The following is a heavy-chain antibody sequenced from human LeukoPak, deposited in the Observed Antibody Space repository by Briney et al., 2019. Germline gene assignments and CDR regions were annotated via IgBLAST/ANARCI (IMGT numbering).Heavy chain of an antibody. Sequence: ASVKVSCKASGGTFSSYAISWVRQAPGQGLEWMGWINTNTGNPTYAQGFTGRFVFSLDTSVSTAYLQISSLKAEDTAVYYCARGDSSGYYYPDYWGRGTLVTVSS. V-gene: IGHV7-4-1*02. CDR3: ARGDSSGYYYPDY. J-gene: IGHJ4*02. CDR2: INTNTGNP. CDR1: GGTFSSYA. D-gene: IGHD3-22*01.